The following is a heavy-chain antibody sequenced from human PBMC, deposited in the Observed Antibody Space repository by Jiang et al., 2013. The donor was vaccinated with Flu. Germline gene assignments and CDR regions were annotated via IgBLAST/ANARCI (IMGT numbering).Heavy chain of an antibody. CDR1: GYTFSNYA. CDR3: ARCLPAVIGLTSGSGFSGPSFFHPFDA. Sequence: GAEVKKPGASVKISCKASGYTFSNYAIHWVRQAPGQRLEWMGWINGGDDNTEYSQKFQGRVTITRDTSASIVYMELSGLRSEDTAVYYCARCLPAVIGLTSGSGFSGPSFFHPFDAWGQGTTVTVSS. J-gene: IGHJ6*02. D-gene: IGHD3-10*01. CDR2: INGGDDNT. V-gene: IGHV1-3*01.